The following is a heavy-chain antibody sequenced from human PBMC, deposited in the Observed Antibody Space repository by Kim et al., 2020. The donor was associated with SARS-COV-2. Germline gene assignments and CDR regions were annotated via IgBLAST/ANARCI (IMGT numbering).Heavy chain of an antibody. CDR2: IYWDDDK. CDR3: AHETLNPGIAGAGTGEWFDP. CDR1: GFSLSTSGVG. D-gene: IGHD6-19*01. Sequence: SGPTLVKPTQTLTLTCTFSGFSLSTSGVGVGWIRQPPGKALEWLALIYWDDDKRYSPSLKSRLTITKDTSKNQVVLTMTNMDPVDTATYYCAHETLNPGIAGAGTGEWFDPWGQGTLVTVSS. V-gene: IGHV2-5*02. J-gene: IGHJ5*02.